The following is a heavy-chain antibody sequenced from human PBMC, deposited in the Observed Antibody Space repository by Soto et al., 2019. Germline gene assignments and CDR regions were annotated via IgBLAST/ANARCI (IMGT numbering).Heavy chain of an antibody. CDR1: GGYIISYV. J-gene: IGHJ4*02. V-gene: IGHV4-59*08. CDR3: ARRHGLDIDAYY. CDR2: IHYSGST. Sequence: SETMCVTCTVAGGYIISYVWSWIRQPTGRGLEWIGHIHYSGSTNYNPSLKSRVTISVDTSKNQVSLKLSSVTAADTAMYFCARRHGLDIDAYYWGQGILVTVSS. D-gene: IGHD3-10*01.